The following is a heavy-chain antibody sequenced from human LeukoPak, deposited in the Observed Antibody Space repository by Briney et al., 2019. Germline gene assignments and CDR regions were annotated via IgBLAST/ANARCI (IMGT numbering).Heavy chain of an antibody. CDR1: GYTFTGYY. D-gene: IGHD3-16*01. V-gene: IGHV1-2*02. J-gene: IGHJ4*02. CDR2: FNPNSGGA. Sequence: ASVKVSCKASGYTFTGYYMQRVRHAHGHRLEWMKLFNPNSGGANYAQKFQGRVTMARDTSISTAYMELSSLRSDDTAVYYCARSIGTTFGFSDYWGQGTLVTVSS. CDR3: ARSIGTTFGFSDY.